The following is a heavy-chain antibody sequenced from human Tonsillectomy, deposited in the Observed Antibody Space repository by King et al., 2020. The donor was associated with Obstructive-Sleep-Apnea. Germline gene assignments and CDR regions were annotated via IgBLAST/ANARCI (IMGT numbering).Heavy chain of an antibody. V-gene: IGHV3-21*01. Sequence: VQLVESGGGLVKPGGSLRLSCAASGFTFSSYSMNWVRQAPGKGLEWVSSISSSSSYIYYADSVKGRFTISRDNAKNSLYLQMNSLRAEETAVYYCARARTVTTNDAFDIWGQGTMVTVSS. D-gene: IGHD4-17*01. CDR1: GFTFSSYS. CDR2: ISSSSSYI. J-gene: IGHJ3*02. CDR3: ARARTVTTNDAFDI.